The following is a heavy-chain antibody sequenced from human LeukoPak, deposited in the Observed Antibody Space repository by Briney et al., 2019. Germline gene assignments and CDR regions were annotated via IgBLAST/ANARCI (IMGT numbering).Heavy chain of an antibody. Sequence: ASETLSLTCAVYGGSVSGYYWSWIRQPPGKGLEWIGEINHSGSTNYNPSLKSRVTISVDTSKNQFSLKLSSVTAADTAVYYCARGRRGYSSGLNFDYWGQGTLVTVSS. J-gene: IGHJ4*02. CDR1: GGSVSGYY. V-gene: IGHV4-34*01. CDR3: ARGRRGYSSGLNFDY. D-gene: IGHD6-19*01. CDR2: INHSGST.